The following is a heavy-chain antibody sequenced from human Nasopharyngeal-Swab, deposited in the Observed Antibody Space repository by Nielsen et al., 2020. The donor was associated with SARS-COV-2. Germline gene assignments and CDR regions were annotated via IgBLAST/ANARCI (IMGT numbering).Heavy chain of an antibody. CDR2: ITGRGTLI. D-gene: IGHD3-22*01. Sequence: GESLKISCEASGFTFSFYSMNWVRQAPGRGLEWVSSITGRGTLIYYADSVKGRFTISRDNSKNTLYLQMNSLRAEDTAVYYCARDDDSGGYYYGAFDIWGQGTMVTVSS. J-gene: IGHJ3*02. CDR3: ARDDDSGGYYYGAFDI. V-gene: IGHV3-21*01. CDR1: GFTFSFYS.